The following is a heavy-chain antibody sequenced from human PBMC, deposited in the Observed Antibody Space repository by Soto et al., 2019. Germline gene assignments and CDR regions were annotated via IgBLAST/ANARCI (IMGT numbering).Heavy chain of an antibody. Sequence: PSETLSLTCTVSGGSISSYYWSWIRQHPGKGLEWIGYIYYSGSTNYNPSLKSRVTISVDTSKNQFSLKLSSVTAADTAVYYCARIPILTGYYYYYYYMDVWGKGTTVTVSS. D-gene: IGHD3-9*01. CDR2: IYYSGST. V-gene: IGHV4-59*08. CDR3: ARIPILTGYYYYYYYMDV. J-gene: IGHJ6*03. CDR1: GGSISSYY.